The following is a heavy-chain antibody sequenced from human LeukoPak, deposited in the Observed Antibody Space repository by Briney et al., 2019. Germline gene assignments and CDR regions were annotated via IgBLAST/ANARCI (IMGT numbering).Heavy chain of an antibody. J-gene: IGHJ4*02. CDR2: INHSGST. CDR3: ARGLSEYSSSIDY. D-gene: IGHD6-6*01. V-gene: IGHV4-34*01. CDR1: GGSFSGYY. Sequence: SETLSLTCAVYGGSFSGYYWSWIRQPPGKGLEWIGEINHSGSTNYNPFLKSRVTISVDTSKHQFSLKLSSVTAADTAVYYCARGLSEYSSSIDYWGQGTLVTVSS.